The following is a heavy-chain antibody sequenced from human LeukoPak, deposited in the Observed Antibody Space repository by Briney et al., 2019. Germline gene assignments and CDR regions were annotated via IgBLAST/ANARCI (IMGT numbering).Heavy chain of an antibody. Sequence: VGSLRLSCAASGFTFSGYGMHWVRQAPGKGLEWVAVISYDGSNKYYADSVKGRFTISRDNSKNTLYLQMNSLRAEDTAVYYCAKDRERAGAVAGTGRYFQYWGQGTLVTVSS. D-gene: IGHD6-19*01. J-gene: IGHJ1*01. CDR3: AKDRERAGAVAGTGRYFQY. CDR2: ISYDGSNK. CDR1: GFTFSGYG. V-gene: IGHV3-30*18.